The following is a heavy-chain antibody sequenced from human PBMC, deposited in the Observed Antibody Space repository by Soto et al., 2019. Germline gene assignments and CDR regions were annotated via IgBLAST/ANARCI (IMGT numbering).Heavy chain of an antibody. D-gene: IGHD2-2*01. V-gene: IGHV4-30-4*01. CDR2: IYYSGST. CDR1: GGSISSGDYY. J-gene: IGHJ2*01. CDR3: ARVRPAYFDL. Sequence: QVQLQESGPGLVKPSQTLSLTCTVSGGSISSGDYYWSWIRQPPGKGLEWIGYIYYSGSTYYNPSLKNRVIISLDTSKNHFALKLSSVTAADTAVYYCARVRPAYFDLWGRGTLVTVSS.